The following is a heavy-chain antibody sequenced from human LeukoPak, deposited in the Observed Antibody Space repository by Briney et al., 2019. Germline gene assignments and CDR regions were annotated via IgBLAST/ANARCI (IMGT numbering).Heavy chain of an antibody. J-gene: IGHJ4*02. D-gene: IGHD5-24*01. CDR1: GYSISSGYY. V-gene: IGHV4-38-2*01. CDR2: IYHSGST. Sequence: PSKTLSLTCAVSGYSISSGYYWGWIRQPPGKGLEWIGSIYHSGSTYYNPSLKSRATISVDTSKNQFSLKLSSVTAADTAVYYCARHRSPRWLQYLCYFDYWGQGALVTVSS. CDR3: ARHRSPRWLQYLCYFDY.